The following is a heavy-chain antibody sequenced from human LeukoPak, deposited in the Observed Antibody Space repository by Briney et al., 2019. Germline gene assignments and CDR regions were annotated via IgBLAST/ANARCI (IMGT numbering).Heavy chain of an antibody. CDR3: AGTVGDYGGNSGFYFDQ. CDR1: KFTFRSYW. CDR2: LKQDGSEK. J-gene: IGHJ4*02. D-gene: IGHD4-23*01. V-gene: IGHV3-7*04. Sequence: PGGSLRLSCAASKFTFRSYWMSWVRQAPGKGLEWVANLKQDGSEKYYVDSAKGRFTISRDNAKNSLYLQMNSLRAEDTAVYYCAGTVGDYGGNSGFYFDQWGQGALVTVSS.